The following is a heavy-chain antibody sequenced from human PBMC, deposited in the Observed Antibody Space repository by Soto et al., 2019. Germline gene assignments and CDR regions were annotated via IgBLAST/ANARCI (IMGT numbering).Heavy chain of an antibody. CDR1: GFTFTTYA. D-gene: IGHD1-20*01. Sequence: GGSLRLSCAASGFTFTTYAMGWVRQAPGKGLEWVSAISGSGDTTYYADSVKGRFTISRDNSKNTLYLQMQSLRAEDTAVYYCAKDLRRGYSWYDEFDYWGQGTLVTVSS. J-gene: IGHJ4*02. CDR3: AKDLRRGYSWYDEFDY. V-gene: IGHV3-23*01. CDR2: ISGSGDTT.